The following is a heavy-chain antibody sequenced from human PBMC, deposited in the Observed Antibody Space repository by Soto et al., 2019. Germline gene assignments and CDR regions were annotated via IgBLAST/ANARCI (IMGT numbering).Heavy chain of an antibody. Sequence: RASVKVSCKASGFTFTSSAVQWVRQARGQRLEWIGWIVVGSGNTNYAQKFQERVTITRDMSTSTAYMELSSLRSEDTAVYYCAVFTIFEPAFDYWGQGTLVTVSS. CDR3: AVFTIFEPAFDY. CDR1: GFTFTSSA. CDR2: IVVGSGNT. J-gene: IGHJ4*02. D-gene: IGHD3-3*01. V-gene: IGHV1-58*01.